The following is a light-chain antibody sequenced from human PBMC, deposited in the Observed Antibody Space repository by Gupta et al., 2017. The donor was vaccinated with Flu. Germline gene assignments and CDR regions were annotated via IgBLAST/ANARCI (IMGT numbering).Light chain of an antibody. Sequence: DFVMTQSLLSLPVPPVAPACISCRSSQSLLDSNGYNFLDWYLQKSGQSPQRLIYLGSKRTSGVPDRFSGSGSGTDFTLKISRVQDEEVGVYYCRQALQTRALTFGGGTKVEIK. CDR2: LGS. J-gene: IGKJ4*01. V-gene: IGKV2-28*01. CDR1: QSLLDSNGYNF. CDR3: RQALQTRALT.